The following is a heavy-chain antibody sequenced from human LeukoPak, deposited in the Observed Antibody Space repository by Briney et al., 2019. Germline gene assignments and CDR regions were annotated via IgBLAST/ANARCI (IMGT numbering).Heavy chain of an antibody. V-gene: IGHV3-30*02. J-gene: IGHJ4*02. CDR1: GFTFSSYG. CDR2: IRYDGSNK. D-gene: IGHD5-24*01. Sequence: GGSLRLSCAASGFTFSSYGMHWVRQAPGKGLEWVAFIRYDGSNKYYADSVKGRFTISRDNSKNTLYLQMNSLRAEDTAVYYCAIFSGWLFRDPRDYWGQGTLVTVSS. CDR3: AIFSGWLFRDPRDY.